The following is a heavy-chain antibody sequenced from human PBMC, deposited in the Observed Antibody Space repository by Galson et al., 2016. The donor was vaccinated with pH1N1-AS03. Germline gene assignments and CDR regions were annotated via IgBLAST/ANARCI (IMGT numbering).Heavy chain of an antibody. J-gene: IGHJ4*02. CDR2: SYDGTNK. CDR3: VADFDY. D-gene: IGHD6-13*01. V-gene: IGHV3-30*01. Sequence: SYDGTNKYYADSVKVRFTISRENSKNTLYLQMNSLRVEDTAVYYCVADFDYWGQGTLVTVSP.